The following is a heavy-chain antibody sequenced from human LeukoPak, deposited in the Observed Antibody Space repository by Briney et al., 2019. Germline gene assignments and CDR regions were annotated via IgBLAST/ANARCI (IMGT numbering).Heavy chain of an antibody. J-gene: IGHJ4*02. CDR3: ARAPHDSSGYYYVSVDY. CDR1: GYTFTSYY. D-gene: IGHD3-22*01. Sequence: ASVKVSCKAPGYTFTSYYMHWVRQAPGQGLEWMGIINPSGGSTSYAQKFQGRVTMTRDTSTSTVYMELSSLRSEDTAVYYCARAPHDSSGYYYVSVDYWGQGTLVTVSS. V-gene: IGHV1-46*01. CDR2: INPSGGST.